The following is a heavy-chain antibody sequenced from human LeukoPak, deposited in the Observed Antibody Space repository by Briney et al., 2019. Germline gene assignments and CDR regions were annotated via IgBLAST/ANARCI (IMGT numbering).Heavy chain of an antibody. Sequence: PSETLSLTCAVYGGSFSGYYWSWIRQPPGKGLEWIGEINHSGSTNYNPSLKSRVTISVDTSKNQFSLKLSSVTAADTAVYYCARAISSYYDFWSGYLGNWFDPWGQGTLVTVSS. CDR1: GGSFSGYY. J-gene: IGHJ5*02. CDR2: INHSGST. CDR3: ARAISSYYDFWSGYLGNWFDP. D-gene: IGHD3-3*01. V-gene: IGHV4-34*01.